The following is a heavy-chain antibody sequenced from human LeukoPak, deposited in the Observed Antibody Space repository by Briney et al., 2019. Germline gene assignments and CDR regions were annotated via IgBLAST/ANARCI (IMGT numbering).Heavy chain of an antibody. Sequence: QPGGSLRLSCLPSGFTFSNYAMTWVRQAPGKGLEWVSSISGSGGTSYYADSVKGRFTISRDNAKSTLYLQMNSLRAEDTAVYYCARDLGYYYYYMDVWGRGTTVTVSS. D-gene: IGHD3-10*01. CDR1: GFTFSNYA. CDR2: ISGSGGTS. J-gene: IGHJ6*03. V-gene: IGHV3-23*01. CDR3: ARDLGYYYYYMDV.